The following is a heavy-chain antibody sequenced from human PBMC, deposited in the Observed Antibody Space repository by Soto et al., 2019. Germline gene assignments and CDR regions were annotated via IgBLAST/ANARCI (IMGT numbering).Heavy chain of an antibody. D-gene: IGHD3-22*01. Sequence: QVQLVQSGAEVKKPGSSVKVSCKASGGTFSSYAISWVRQAPGQGLEWMGGIIPIFGTANYAQKFQGRVTSTADESTSTGYMELSSLRSEDTAVYYCARPSSLNYYDSSGYQIDYWGQGTLVTVSS. CDR3: ARPSSLNYYDSSGYQIDY. CDR2: IIPIFGTA. J-gene: IGHJ4*02. CDR1: GGTFSSYA. V-gene: IGHV1-69*12.